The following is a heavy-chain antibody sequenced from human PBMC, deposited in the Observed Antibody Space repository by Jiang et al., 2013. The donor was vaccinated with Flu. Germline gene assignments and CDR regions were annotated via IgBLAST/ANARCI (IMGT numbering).Heavy chain of an antibody. D-gene: IGHD3-10*01. V-gene: IGHV4-39*01. CDR2: IYYSGST. CDR1: GGSISSSSYY. J-gene: IGHJ3*02. Sequence: LSLTCTVSGGSISSSSYYWGWIRQPPGKGLEWIGSIYYSGSTYYNPSLKSRVTISVDTSKNQFSLKLSSVTAADTAVYYCARHSPLWFGESNDAFDIWGQGTMVTVSS. CDR3: ARHSPLWFGESNDAFDI.